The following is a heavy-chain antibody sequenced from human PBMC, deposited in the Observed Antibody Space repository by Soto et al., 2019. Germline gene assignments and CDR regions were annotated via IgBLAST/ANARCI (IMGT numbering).Heavy chain of an antibody. D-gene: IGHD7-27*01. CDR1: GGSISSSSYY. V-gene: IGHV4-39*01. CDR2: IYYSGST. Sequence: SETLSLTCTVSGGSISSSSYYWGWIRQPPGKGLEWIGSIYYSGSTYYNPSLKSRVTISVDTSKNQFSLKLSSVTAADTAVYYCASSIGTGDYYYYYMDVWGKGTTVTVSS. J-gene: IGHJ6*03. CDR3: ASSIGTGDYYYYYMDV.